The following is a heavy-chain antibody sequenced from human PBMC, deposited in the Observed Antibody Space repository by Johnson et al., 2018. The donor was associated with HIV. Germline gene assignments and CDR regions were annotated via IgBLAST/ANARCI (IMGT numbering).Heavy chain of an antibody. CDR2: IQYDGPNK. CDR3: AKDLSYPKTRAFDI. CDR1: GFTFSSYG. Sequence: QVQLVESGGGVVQPGGSLRLSCAASGFTFSSYGMHWVRQAPGNGLEWVTFIQYDGPNKYLADSVKGRFTISRDNSKNTLYLQMYSLRAEDTAVYYCAKDLSYPKTRAFDIWGQGTMVTVSS. J-gene: IGHJ3*02. V-gene: IGHV3-30*02. D-gene: IGHD2/OR15-2a*01.